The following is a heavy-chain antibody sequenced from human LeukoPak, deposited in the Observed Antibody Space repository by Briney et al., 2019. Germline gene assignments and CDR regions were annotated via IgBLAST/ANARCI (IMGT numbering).Heavy chain of an antibody. CDR3: AKESHRIAVAGHDAFDI. CDR1: GFTFSSYG. Sequence: QSGGSLRLSCAASGFTFSSYGMHWVRQAPGKGLEWVAVISYDGSNKYYADSVKGRFTISRDNSKNTLYLQMNSLRAEDTAVYYCAKESHRIAVAGHDAFDIWGQGTMVTVSS. D-gene: IGHD6-19*01. J-gene: IGHJ3*02. CDR2: ISYDGSNK. V-gene: IGHV3-30*18.